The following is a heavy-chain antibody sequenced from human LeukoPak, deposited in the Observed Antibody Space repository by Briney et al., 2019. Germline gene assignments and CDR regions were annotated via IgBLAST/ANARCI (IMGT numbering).Heavy chain of an antibody. Sequence: GTPRLSCAASGFTFSSYGMNWVRQAPGKGLEWVSAISGSGGSTYYADSVKGRFTISRDNSKNTLYVQMNSLRAEDTAVYYCTKNGGGRADYWGQGTLVTVSS. CDR1: GFTFSSYG. D-gene: IGHD3-16*01. CDR2: ISGSGGST. CDR3: TKNGGGRADY. V-gene: IGHV3-23*01. J-gene: IGHJ4*02.